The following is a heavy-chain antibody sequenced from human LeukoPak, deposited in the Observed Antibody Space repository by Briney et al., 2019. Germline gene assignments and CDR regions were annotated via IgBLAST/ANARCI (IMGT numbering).Heavy chain of an antibody. CDR3: ARDSILRLGELTFDY. J-gene: IGHJ4*02. V-gene: IGHV3-48*02. Sequence: GGSLRLSCAASGSTFSSYSMTWVRQAPGKGLEWVSYISSSSSTIYYADSVKGRFTISRDNAKNSLYLQMNSLRDEDTAVYYCARDSILRLGELTFDYWGQGTLVTVSS. D-gene: IGHD3-16*01. CDR1: GSTFSSYS. CDR2: ISSSSSTI.